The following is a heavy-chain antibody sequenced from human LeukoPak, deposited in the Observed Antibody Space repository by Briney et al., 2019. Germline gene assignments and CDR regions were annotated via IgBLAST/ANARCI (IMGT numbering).Heavy chain of an antibody. D-gene: IGHD4-17*01. CDR2: ISSSSSYI. CDR1: GFTFSSYS. CDR3: AIDLDYGDYVDY. J-gene: IGHJ4*02. Sequence: GGSLRLSCAASGFTFSSYSMNWVRQAPGKGLEWVSSISSSSSYIYYADSVKGRFTISRDNAKNSLYLQMNSLRAEDTAVYYCAIDLDYGDYVDYWGQGTLVTVSS. V-gene: IGHV3-21*01.